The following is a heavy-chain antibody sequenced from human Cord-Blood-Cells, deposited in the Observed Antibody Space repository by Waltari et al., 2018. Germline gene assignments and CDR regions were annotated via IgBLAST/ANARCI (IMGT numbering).Heavy chain of an antibody. V-gene: IGHV3-21*01. Sequence: EVQLVESGGGLVKPGGSLRLSCAASGFTFSSYSMNWVRQAPGNGLEWVSSISSSSYIYYADSVKGRFTISRDNAKNSLYLQMNSLRAEDTAVYYCASGTGDRDAFDIWGQGTMVTVSS. D-gene: IGHD7-27*01. CDR3: ASGTGDRDAFDI. CDR2: ISSSSYI. CDR1: GFTFSSYS. J-gene: IGHJ3*02.